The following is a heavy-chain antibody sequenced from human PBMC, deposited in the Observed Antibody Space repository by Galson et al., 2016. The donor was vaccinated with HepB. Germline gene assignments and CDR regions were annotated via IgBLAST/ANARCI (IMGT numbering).Heavy chain of an antibody. CDR1: GFTVSSSY. D-gene: IGHD1-26*01. Sequence: SLRLSCAASGFTVSSSYMSWVRQAPGKGLEWVSVIYSGGSTYYADSVKGRFTIVKDNSKNTLYLQMNIPRDGDTGVYYCSTYLGGIVRASDFWGQGTLV. CDR2: IYSGGST. J-gene: IGHJ4*02. CDR3: STYLGGIVRASDF. V-gene: IGHV3-53*01.